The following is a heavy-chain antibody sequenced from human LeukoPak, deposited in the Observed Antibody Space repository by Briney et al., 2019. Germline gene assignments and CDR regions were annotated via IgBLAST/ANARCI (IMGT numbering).Heavy chain of an antibody. D-gene: IGHD1-26*01. CDR2: IYYSGST. CDR3: ARDKGYSGSYNYYYGMDV. J-gene: IGHJ6*02. V-gene: IGHV4-59*01. Sequence: SETLSLTCTVSGGSISSYYWSWIRQPPGKGLEWIGYIYYSGSTNYNPSLKSRVTISVDTSENQFSLKLSSVTAADTAVYYCARDKGYSGSYNYYYGMDVWGQGTTVTVSS. CDR1: GGSISSYY.